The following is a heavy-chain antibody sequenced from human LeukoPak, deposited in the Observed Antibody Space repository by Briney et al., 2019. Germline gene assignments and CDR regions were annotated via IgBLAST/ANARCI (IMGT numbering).Heavy chain of an antibody. V-gene: IGHV3-20*04. Sequence: GGSLRLSCAASGFTFSSYAMSWVRQAPGKGLEWVSGINWNGGSTGYADSVKGRFTISRDNAKNSLYLQMNSLRAEDTALYYCARERAGTAPNAFDIWGQGTMVTVSS. CDR1: GFTFSSYA. CDR3: ARERAGTAPNAFDI. CDR2: INWNGGST. J-gene: IGHJ3*02. D-gene: IGHD6-19*01.